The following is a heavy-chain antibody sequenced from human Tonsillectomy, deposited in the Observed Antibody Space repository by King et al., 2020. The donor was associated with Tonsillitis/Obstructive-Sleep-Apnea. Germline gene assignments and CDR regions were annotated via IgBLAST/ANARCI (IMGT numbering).Heavy chain of an antibody. CDR3: ISPSDGEYRTSVS. CDR2: IKSKTDGGTT. Sequence: VQLVESGGGLVEPGGSLRLSCAGSGFPFNDAWMNWVRQAPGKGLEWVGLIKSKTDGGTTDYAAPVTGRFTISRDDSRNTLFLQMNGLKTEDTAVYYCISPSDGEYRTSVSWGQGTLVTVSS. CDR1: GFPFNDAW. D-gene: IGHD5/OR15-5a*01. J-gene: IGHJ5*02. V-gene: IGHV3-15*07.